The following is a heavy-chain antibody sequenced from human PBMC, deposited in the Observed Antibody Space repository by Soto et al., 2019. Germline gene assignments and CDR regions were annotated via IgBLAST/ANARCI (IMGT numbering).Heavy chain of an antibody. V-gene: IGHV4-59*01. CDR3: AMRGIDGYNWKGLYYYYYYGMAV. D-gene: IGHD1-1*01. Sequence: GNPSLKSTVSGGSISRYSWRWIGQPSGKGLEWIGYIYYSGSTNYNPSLKSRVTISVATSKNQFSLKLSSVSAAHTAVYYCAMRGIDGYNWKGLYYYYYYGMAVWGQVT. CDR1: GGSISRYS. J-gene: IGHJ6*02. CDR2: IYYSGST.